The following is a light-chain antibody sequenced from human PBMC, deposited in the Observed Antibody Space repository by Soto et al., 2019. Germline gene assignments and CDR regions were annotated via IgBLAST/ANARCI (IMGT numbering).Light chain of an antibody. V-gene: IGKV3-20*01. CDR1: QSVSSSY. J-gene: IGKJ4*01. CDR2: GAS. Sequence: EIVLTQSPGTLSLSPGERATLSCRASQSVSSSYLAWYQQKPGQAPRLLIYGASSRATGIPNRFSGSGSGTDFPLTSSRLEHEDFAVYYCQQYGSSPLTFGGGTKVEIK. CDR3: QQYGSSPLT.